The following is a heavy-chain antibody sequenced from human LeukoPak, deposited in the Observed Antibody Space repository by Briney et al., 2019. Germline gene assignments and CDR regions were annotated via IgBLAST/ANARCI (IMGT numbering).Heavy chain of an antibody. D-gene: IGHD2-2*02. V-gene: IGHV1-69*04. Sequence: ASVKVSCKASGGTFSSYAISWVRQAPGQGLEWMGRIIPILGIANYAQKFQGRVTITADESTSTAYMELSSLRSEDTAVYYCATSHYCSSTSCYIDYWGQGTLVTVSS. CDR3: ATSHYCSSTSCYIDY. CDR1: GGTFSSYA. CDR2: IIPILGIA. J-gene: IGHJ4*02.